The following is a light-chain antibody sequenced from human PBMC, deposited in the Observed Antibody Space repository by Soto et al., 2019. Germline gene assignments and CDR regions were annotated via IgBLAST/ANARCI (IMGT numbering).Light chain of an antibody. CDR1: SSDVGGYGY. Sequence: QSALTQPASVSGSPGQSLTISCTGTSSDVGGYGYVSWYQHHPGKAPRLMIYDVSNRPSGISNRFSASKSGNTASLTISGLQAEDEAHYYCSSYTSSSSVVFGGGTKLTVL. CDR3: SSYTSSSSVV. V-gene: IGLV2-14*03. CDR2: DVS. J-gene: IGLJ2*01.